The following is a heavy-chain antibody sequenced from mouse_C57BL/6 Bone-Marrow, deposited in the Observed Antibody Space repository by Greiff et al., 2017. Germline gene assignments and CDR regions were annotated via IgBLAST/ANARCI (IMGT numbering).Heavy chain of an antibody. J-gene: IGHJ3*01. D-gene: IGHD2-4*01. CDR2: IWGDGST. CDR3: AKREGDYAAWFAY. V-gene: IGHV2-3*01. Sequence: VKVVESGPGLVAPSQSLSITCTVSGFSLTSYGVSWVRQPPGKGLEWLGVIWGDGSTNYHSSPISRLGISKDNSKSQVFLKLNSLQTADTATCYCAKREGDYAAWFAYWGQEALVTVSA. CDR1: GFSLTSYG.